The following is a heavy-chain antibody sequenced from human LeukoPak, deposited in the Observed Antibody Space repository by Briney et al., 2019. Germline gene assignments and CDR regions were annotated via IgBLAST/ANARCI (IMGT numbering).Heavy chain of an antibody. V-gene: IGHV4-34*01. Sequence: PSETLSLTCSVNGGSFSDNYWGWIRQPPGKGLEWIGEINHSGSTNYNPSLKSRVTISIDTSKNQFSLKLSSVTAADTPVYYCASPTGPRPWGQGTLVTVSS. CDR2: INHSGST. CDR1: GGSFSDNY. CDR3: ASPTGPRP. J-gene: IGHJ4*02. D-gene: IGHD2-8*02.